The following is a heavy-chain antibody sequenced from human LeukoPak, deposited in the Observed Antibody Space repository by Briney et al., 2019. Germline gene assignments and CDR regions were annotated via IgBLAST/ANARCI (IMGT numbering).Heavy chain of an antibody. CDR1: GAPISGSGYY. V-gene: IGHV4-39*07. CDR2: IYSSGST. Sequence: SETLSLTCAVSGAPISGSGYYWGWIRQPPGKGLEWIGNIYSSGSTYYNASLQSRVTISIDTSKNQFSLKLSSVTAADTAVYYCARMPPNCSGGSCYPGDYYYYMDVWGKGTTVTISS. CDR3: ARMPPNCSGGSCYPGDYYYYMDV. D-gene: IGHD2-15*01. J-gene: IGHJ6*03.